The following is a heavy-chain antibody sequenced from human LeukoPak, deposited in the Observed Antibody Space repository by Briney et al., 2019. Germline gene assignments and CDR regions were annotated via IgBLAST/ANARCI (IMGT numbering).Heavy chain of an antibody. J-gene: IGHJ6*03. CDR2: INPNSGGT. CDR1: GYTFTDYY. D-gene: IGHD3-10*01. V-gene: IGHV1-2*02. Sequence: ASVKVSCKASGYTFTDYYMHWVRQAPGQGLEWMGWINPNSGGTNYAQKFQGRVTMTRDTSISTAYMELSRLRSDDTAVYYCARGWFGEYYMDVWGKGTTVTISS. CDR3: ARGWFGEYYMDV.